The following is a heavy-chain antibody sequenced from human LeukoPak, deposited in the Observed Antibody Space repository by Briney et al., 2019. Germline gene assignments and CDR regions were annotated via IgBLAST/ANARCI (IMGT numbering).Heavy chain of an antibody. V-gene: IGHV1-69*05. Sequence: SVKISCKASGGTFSTYPINWVRQAPGQGLEWMGGRIAVFPAPNYAQKFQGRITVTTDESTATAYMELSSLRSDDTAVYYCAGSDAWGQGTLVTVSS. CDR3: AGSDA. J-gene: IGHJ5*02. CDR1: GGTFSTYP. CDR2: RIAVFPAP.